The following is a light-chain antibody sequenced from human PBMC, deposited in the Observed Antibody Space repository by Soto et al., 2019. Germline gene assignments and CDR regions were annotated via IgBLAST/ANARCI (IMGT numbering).Light chain of an antibody. J-gene: IGLJ1*01. CDR3: VSYAGGTYV. CDR2: ENN. V-gene: IGLV1-44*01. CDR1: ASNIGRDP. Sequence: QSVLTQPPSASGAPGQRVTISCSGSASNIGRDPVNWYQQVPGTAPKLLIYENNHRPSGVPDRFSGSKSGTSASLVISGLQSEDEAEYYCVSYAGGTYVFATGTKVNV.